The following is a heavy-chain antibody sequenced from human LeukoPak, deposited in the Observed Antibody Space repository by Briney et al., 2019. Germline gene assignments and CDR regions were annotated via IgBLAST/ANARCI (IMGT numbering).Heavy chain of an antibody. CDR1: GGTFSSYT. J-gene: IGHJ6*02. CDR3: ASEYQLLNYYYYGMDV. D-gene: IGHD2-2*01. V-gene: IGHV1-69*02. Sequence: SVKVSCKASGGTFSSYTISWVRQAPGQGLEWMGRIIPIFGIANCAQKFQGRVTITADKSTSTAYMDLSSLRSEDTAVYYCASEYQLLNYYYYGMDVWGQGTTVTVSS. CDR2: IIPIFGIA.